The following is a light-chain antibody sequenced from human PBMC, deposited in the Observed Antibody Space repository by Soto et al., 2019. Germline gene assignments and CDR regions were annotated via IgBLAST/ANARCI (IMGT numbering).Light chain of an antibody. Sequence: QAVVTQPPSASGTPGQRVTISCSGSSSNIGSNYVYWYQQLPGTAPKLLIYSNNRRPSGVPDRFSGSKSGTSASLAISGLRSEDEADYYGAAWDDSLSGPVFGGGTKLTVL. V-gene: IGLV1-47*01. J-gene: IGLJ2*01. CDR2: SNN. CDR1: SSNIGSNY. CDR3: AAWDDSLSGPV.